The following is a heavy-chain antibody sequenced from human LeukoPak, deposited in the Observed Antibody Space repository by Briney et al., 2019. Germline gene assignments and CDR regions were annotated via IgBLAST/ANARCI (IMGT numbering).Heavy chain of an antibody. D-gene: IGHD3-10*01. J-gene: IGHJ4*02. V-gene: IGHV3-23*01. CDR2: VSGHGGST. CDR1: GFTFSSYV. Sequence: GGSLRLSCAASGFTFSSYVMSWVRQAPGKGLEWVSTVSGHGGSTYYADSVKGRFTISRDNSKNTLYLQMNSLRAEDTAVYYCAKGLHGSGRDYWGQGTLVTVSS. CDR3: AKGLHGSGRDY.